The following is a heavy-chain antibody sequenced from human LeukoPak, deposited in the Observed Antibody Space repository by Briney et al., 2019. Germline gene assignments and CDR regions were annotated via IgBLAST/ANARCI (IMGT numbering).Heavy chain of an antibody. Sequence: SETLSLTCSVSGGSISGGGYYWNWIRQPPGKGLEWIGYIYHSGSTYYNPSLKSRVTISLDRSKNQFSLKLSSVTAADTAVYYCARGYLVVVPAAADYMDVWGKGTTVTVSS. CDR2: IYHSGST. CDR1: GGSISGGGYY. V-gene: IGHV4-30-2*01. D-gene: IGHD2-2*01. J-gene: IGHJ6*03. CDR3: ARGYLVVVPAAADYMDV.